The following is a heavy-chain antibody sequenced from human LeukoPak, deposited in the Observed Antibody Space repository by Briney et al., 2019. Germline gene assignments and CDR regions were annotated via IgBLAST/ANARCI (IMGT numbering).Heavy chain of an antibody. CDR1: GFTFSNYW. D-gene: IGHD4-17*01. CDR3: ANYDDSSAFDI. CDR2: INSDGSST. Sequence: GGSLRLSCAASGFTFSNYWRHWVRQAPGKGLVWVSRINSDGSSTSYADSVKRRFTISRDNAKNTLHLQMNSLRAEDTAVYYCANYDDSSAFDIWGQGTMVTVSS. V-gene: IGHV3-74*01. J-gene: IGHJ3*02.